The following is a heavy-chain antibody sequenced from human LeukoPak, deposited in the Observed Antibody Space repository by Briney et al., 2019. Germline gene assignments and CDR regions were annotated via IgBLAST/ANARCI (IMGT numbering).Heavy chain of an antibody. J-gene: IGHJ6*03. D-gene: IGHD6-6*01. Sequence: GRSLRLSCAASGFTFDDYAMHWVRQAPGKGLEWVSGISWSSGSIGYADSVKGRFTISRDNAKNSLYLQMNSLRAEDTALYYCAKVSRQLVFYYMDIWGKGTTVTVSS. CDR3: AKVSRQLVFYYMDI. CDR2: ISWSSGSI. CDR1: GFTFDDYA. V-gene: IGHV3-9*01.